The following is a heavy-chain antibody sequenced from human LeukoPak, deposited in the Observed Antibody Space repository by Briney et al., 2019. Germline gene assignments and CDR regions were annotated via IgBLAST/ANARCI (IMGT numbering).Heavy chain of an antibody. CDR2: IYHSGST. CDR3: ARVENYYDSSGYNFDY. Sequence: PSETLSLTCTVSGGSISSGGYYWSWIRQPPGKGLEWIGYIYHSGSTYYNPSLKSRVTISVDRSKNQFSLKLSSVTAADTAVYYCARVENYYDSSGYNFDYWGQGTLVTVSS. D-gene: IGHD3-22*01. CDR1: GGSISSGGYY. J-gene: IGHJ4*02. V-gene: IGHV4-30-2*01.